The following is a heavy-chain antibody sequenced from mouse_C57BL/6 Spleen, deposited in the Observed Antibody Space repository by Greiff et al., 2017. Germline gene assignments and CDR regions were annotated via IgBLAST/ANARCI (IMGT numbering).Heavy chain of an antibody. V-gene: IGHV5-17*01. Sequence: EVMLVESGGGLVKPGGSLKLSCAASGFTFSDYGMHWVRQAPEKGLEWVAYISSGSSTIYYADTVKGRFTISRDNAKNTLFLQMTSLRSEDTAMYYCARHYSNYDAMDYWGQGTSVTVSS. J-gene: IGHJ4*01. CDR3: ARHYSNYDAMDY. CDR2: ISSGSSTI. D-gene: IGHD2-5*01. CDR1: GFTFSDYG.